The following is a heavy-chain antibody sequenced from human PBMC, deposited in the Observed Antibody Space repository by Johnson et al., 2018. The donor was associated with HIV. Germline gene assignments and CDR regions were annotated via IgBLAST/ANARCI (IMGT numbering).Heavy chain of an antibody. Sequence: QVQLVESGGGVVQPGRSLRLSCAASGFTFTTYSMHWVRQAPGTGLEWVAVISYDGSNKYYADSVKGRFTISRDNSKNTLYLQMNSLRAEDTAVYYCGFDIWGQGTMVTVSS. CDR2: ISYDGSNK. CDR1: GFTFTTYS. V-gene: IGHV3-30-3*01. J-gene: IGHJ3*02. CDR3: GFDI.